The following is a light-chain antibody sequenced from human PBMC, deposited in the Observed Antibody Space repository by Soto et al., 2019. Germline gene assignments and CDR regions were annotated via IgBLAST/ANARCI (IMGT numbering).Light chain of an antibody. J-gene: IGLJ1*01. CDR1: TSDVGRYNY. V-gene: IGLV2-14*01. CDR2: DVI. Sequence: QSALTQPASVSGSPGQSITISCTGTTSDVGRYNYVSWYQQHPGKAPKLIIYDVINRPSGVFNRFSSSKSGNTASLTISGLQAEDEADYYCNSYTSSSTYVFGTGTKVTVL. CDR3: NSYTSSSTYV.